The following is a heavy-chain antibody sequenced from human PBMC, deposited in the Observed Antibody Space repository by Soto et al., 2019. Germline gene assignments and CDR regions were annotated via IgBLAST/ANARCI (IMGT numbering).Heavy chain of an antibody. V-gene: IGHV1-69*01. CDR2: IIPIFGTT. Sequence: QEQLVQAGAEVKKPGSSVRISCRASGGTFSNDAVSWVRQAPGQGLQWMGGIIPIFGTTHYAQKFQGRVTITADESTATAYMELRSVTSEXXXXXXXXTGLRTGNYGMDVWGQGTAXTVSS. CDR1: GGTFSNDA. CDR3: XTGLRTGNYGMDV. D-gene: IGHD3-10*01. J-gene: IGHJ6*02.